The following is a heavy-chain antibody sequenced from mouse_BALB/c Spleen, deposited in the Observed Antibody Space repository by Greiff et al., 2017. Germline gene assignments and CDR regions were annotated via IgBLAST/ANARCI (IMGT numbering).Heavy chain of an antibody. V-gene: IGHV1-55*01. Sequence: QVQLQQPGAELVKPGTSVKLSCKASGYNFTSYWINWVKLRPGQGLEWIGDIYPGSGSTNYNEKFKSKATLTVDTSSSTAYMQLSSLASEDSALYYCARHYYGSKAWFAYWGQGTLVTVSA. J-gene: IGHJ3*01. D-gene: IGHD1-1*01. CDR1: GYNFTSYW. CDR2: IYPGSGST. CDR3: ARHYYGSKAWFAY.